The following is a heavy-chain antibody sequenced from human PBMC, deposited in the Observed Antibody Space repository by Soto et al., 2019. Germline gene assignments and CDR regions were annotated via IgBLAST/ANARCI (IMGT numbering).Heavy chain of an antibody. V-gene: IGHV3-21*01. CDR1: GFTFSSYS. D-gene: IGHD1-26*01. J-gene: IGHJ4*02. Sequence: EVQLVESGGGLVKPGGSLRLSCAASGFTFSSYSMNWVRQAPGKGLEWASSISSSSSYIYYADSVKGRFTISRDNAKNSLYLQMNSLRAEDTAVYYCAREVVGAPDYFDYWGQGTLVTVSS. CDR2: ISSSSSYI. CDR3: AREVVGAPDYFDY.